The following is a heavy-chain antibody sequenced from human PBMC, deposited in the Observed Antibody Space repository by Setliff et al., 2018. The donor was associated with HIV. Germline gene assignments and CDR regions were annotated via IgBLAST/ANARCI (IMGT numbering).Heavy chain of an antibody. V-gene: IGHV4-4*07. CDR3: ARLGDYDSSGYSWFDY. CDR1: GGSVSNYY. CDR2: INTSGST. J-gene: IGHJ4*02. D-gene: IGHD3-22*01. Sequence: PSETLSLTCTVSGGSVSNYYWTWIRQSAGKGLEWIGHINTSGSTYYNPSLKSRVTISVDTSKNQFSLMLSSVTAADTAVYYCARLGDYDSSGYSWFDYWGQGTLVTVS.